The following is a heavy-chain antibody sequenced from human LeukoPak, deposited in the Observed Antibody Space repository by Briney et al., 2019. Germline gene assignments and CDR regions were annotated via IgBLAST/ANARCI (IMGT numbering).Heavy chain of an antibody. D-gene: IGHD2-2*01. Sequence: SVKVSCKASGGTFSSYAISWVRQAPGQGLEWMGGIIPIFGTANYAQKFQGRVTITGDESTSTAYMELSSLRSEDTAVYYCARDLRPQYCSSTSCYLSTHNWFDPWGQGTLVTVSS. J-gene: IGHJ5*02. CDR3: ARDLRPQYCSSTSCYLSTHNWFDP. CDR1: GGTFSSYA. V-gene: IGHV1-69*13. CDR2: IIPIFGTA.